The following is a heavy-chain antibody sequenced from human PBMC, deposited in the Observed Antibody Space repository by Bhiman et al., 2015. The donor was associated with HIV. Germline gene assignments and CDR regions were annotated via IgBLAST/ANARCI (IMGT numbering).Heavy chain of an antibody. J-gene: IGHJ4*02. Sequence: EVHLVESGGGLVKPGGSLRLSCAASGFTFSIYSMNWVRQAPGKGLEWVSSISSSSSYIYYADSVKGRFTISRDNAKNSLYLQVNSLRAEDTAVYYCAREFTGYSSSNFDYWGQGTLVTVSS. CDR3: AREFTGYSSSNFDY. D-gene: IGHD6-13*01. V-gene: IGHV3-21*01. CDR1: GFTFSIYS. CDR2: ISSSSSYI.